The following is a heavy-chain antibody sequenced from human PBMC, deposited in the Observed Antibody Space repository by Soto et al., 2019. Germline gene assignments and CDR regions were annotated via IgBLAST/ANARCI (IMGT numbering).Heavy chain of an antibody. CDR1: GYTFRNFG. CDR3: ARENSYFDY. V-gene: IGHV1-18*01. Sequence: QIQLLQSGSEVKKPGASVKVTCKASGYTFRNFGISWVRQAPGQGLEWMGWISAYNANANYAQKFQGRLTMNADTSTSTAYMELRSLRSDDTAVYYCARENSYFDYWGPGTLVTVSS. J-gene: IGHJ4*02. CDR2: ISAYNANA.